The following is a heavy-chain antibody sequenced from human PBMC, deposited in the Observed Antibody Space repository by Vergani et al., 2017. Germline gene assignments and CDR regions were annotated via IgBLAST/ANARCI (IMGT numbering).Heavy chain of an antibody. V-gene: IGHV3-15*01. Sequence: EVQLVESGGGLVKPGGSLRLSCAASGFTFSNAWMSWVRQAPGKGLEWVGRIKSKTDGGTTDYAAPVKGRFTISRDDSKNTLYLQMNSLRAEDTAVYYCAVPPSVVVPAAISSWGQGTLVTVSS. CDR1: GFTFSNAW. D-gene: IGHD2-2*02. CDR2: IKSKTDGGTT. J-gene: IGHJ5*02. CDR3: AVPPSVVVPAAISS.